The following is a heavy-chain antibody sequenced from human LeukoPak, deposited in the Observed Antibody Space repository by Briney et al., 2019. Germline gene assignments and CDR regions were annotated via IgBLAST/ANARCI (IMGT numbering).Heavy chain of an antibody. Sequence: GGSLRLSCAASGFTFSSYNMHWARQAPGKGLEWVSSISSSSYIYYADSVKGRFTISRDNAKNSLFLQMNSLRAEDTAVYYCARGGSYYDSSGSQVDYWGQGTLVTVSS. CDR2: ISSSSYI. D-gene: IGHD3-22*01. CDR1: GFTFSSYN. V-gene: IGHV3-21*01. CDR3: ARGGSYYDSSGSQVDY. J-gene: IGHJ4*02.